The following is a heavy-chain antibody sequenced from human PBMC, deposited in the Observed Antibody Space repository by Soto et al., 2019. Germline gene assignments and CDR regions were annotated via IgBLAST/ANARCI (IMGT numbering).Heavy chain of an antibody. J-gene: IGHJ5*02. CDR1: GGTFSSYT. CDR2: IIPILGIA. CDR3: ARGVQYCSGGSCYSPLDI. V-gene: IGHV1-69*02. D-gene: IGHD2-15*01. Sequence: QVQLVQSGAEVKKPGSSVKVSCKASGGTFSSYTISWVRQAPGQGLEWMGRIIPILGIANYAQKFQGRVTITAEKSTSTAYMELSSLRSEDAAVYYCARGVQYCSGGSCYSPLDIWGQGTLVTVSS.